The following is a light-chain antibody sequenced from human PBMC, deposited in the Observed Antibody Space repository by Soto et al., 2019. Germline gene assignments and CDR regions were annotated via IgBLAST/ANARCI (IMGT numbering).Light chain of an antibody. J-gene: IGKJ1*01. CDR2: GAS. CDR1: QSVSNNY. CDR3: QQYGSSGT. Sequence: ILLDQTTWESSLSRGEGSTVSCRAIQSVSNNYLAWYQQKPGQAPRLLIYGASNRATGIPDRFSGSGSGTDFTLTISRLEPEDFAVYYCQQYGSSGTFGQGTKVDIK. V-gene: IGKV3-20*01.